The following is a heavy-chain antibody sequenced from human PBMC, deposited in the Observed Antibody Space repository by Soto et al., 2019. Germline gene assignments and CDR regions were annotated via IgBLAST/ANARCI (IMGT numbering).Heavy chain of an antibody. J-gene: IGHJ6*03. CDR2: IYYSGST. V-gene: IGHV4-39*01. D-gene: IGHD2-2*01. CDR3: RANDVVVPAAFYYYYMDV. CDR1: GGSISSSSYY. Sequence: SETLSLTCTVSGGSISSSSYYWGWIRQPPGKGLEWIGSIYYSGSTYYNPSLKSRVTISVDTSKNQFSLKLSSVTAADTAVYYCRANDVVVPAAFYYYYMDVWGKGTTVT.